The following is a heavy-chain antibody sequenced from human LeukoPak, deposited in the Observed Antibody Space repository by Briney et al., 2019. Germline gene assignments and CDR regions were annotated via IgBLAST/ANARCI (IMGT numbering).Heavy chain of an antibody. J-gene: IGHJ4*02. CDR1: GFNLSAYA. Sequence: PGGSLRLSCVASGFNLSAYAMHWARQAPGKGLEWASLIRYDGSDKYYADSVKGRFTISRDISKNTLNLQMNSLRAEDTAVYYCAKDASSSSSLGDWGQGTLVTVSS. CDR2: IRYDGSDK. V-gene: IGHV3-30*02. D-gene: IGHD6-6*01. CDR3: AKDASSSSSLGD.